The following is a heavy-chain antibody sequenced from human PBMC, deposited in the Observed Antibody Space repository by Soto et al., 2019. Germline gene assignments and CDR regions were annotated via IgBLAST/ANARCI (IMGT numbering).Heavy chain of an antibody. D-gene: IGHD3-10*01. CDR1: GGTFSSYA. V-gene: IGHV1-69*13. CDR3: ARESDGSGTFDY. J-gene: IGHJ4*02. Sequence: SVKVSCKDSGGTFSSYAISWVRQAPGQGLEWMGGIIPIFGTANYAQKFQGRVTITADESTSTAYMELSSLRSEDTAVYYCARESDGSGTFDYWGQGTLVTVSS. CDR2: IIPIFGTA.